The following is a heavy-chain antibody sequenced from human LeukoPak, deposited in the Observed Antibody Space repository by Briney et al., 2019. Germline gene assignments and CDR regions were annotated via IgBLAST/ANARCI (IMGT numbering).Heavy chain of an antibody. CDR2: TYSRSKWFN. J-gene: IGHJ4*02. Sequence: SQTLSLTCAISGDSVSSKSASWNWIRQSPSRGLEWLGRTYSRSKWFNDYAVSVKGRIIINPDTSKNQLSLHLSSVTPDDTAVYYCARGTGSLDYWGQGTLVTVSS. V-gene: IGHV6-1*01. CDR1: GDSVSSKSAS. CDR3: ARGTGSLDY. D-gene: IGHD1-26*01.